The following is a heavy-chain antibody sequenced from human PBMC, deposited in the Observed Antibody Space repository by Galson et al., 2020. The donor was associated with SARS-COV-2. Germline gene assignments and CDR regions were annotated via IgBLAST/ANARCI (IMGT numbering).Heavy chain of an antibody. V-gene: IGHV3-23*01. CDR2: IGGGTDI. CDR1: GFEFRLHA. Sequence: GESLKISCAASGFEFRLHAMSWVRQAPGKGLEWVASIGGGTDIYYADSVKGRFTGSRDNSNSMLFLHMNSLRGDDTAVYYCTRDRTPKNGRWDAYDLWGQGTMVTVSS. J-gene: IGHJ3*01. D-gene: IGHD1-26*01. CDR3: TRDRTPKNGRWDAYDL.